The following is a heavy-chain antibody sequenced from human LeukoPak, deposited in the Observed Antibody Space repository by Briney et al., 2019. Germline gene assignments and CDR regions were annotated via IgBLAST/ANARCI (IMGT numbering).Heavy chain of an antibody. J-gene: IGHJ4*02. D-gene: IGHD3-10*01. CDR2: IRYDGSNK. V-gene: IGHV3-30*02. Sequence: GGSLRLSCAASGFTFSSYGMHWVRQAPGKGLEWVAFIRYDGSNKYYADSVKGRFTISRDNSKNTLYLQMNSLRAEDTAVYYCAKTGDYYGSGSYGSDWGQGTLVTVSS. CDR1: GFTFSSYG. CDR3: AKTGDYYGSGSYGSD.